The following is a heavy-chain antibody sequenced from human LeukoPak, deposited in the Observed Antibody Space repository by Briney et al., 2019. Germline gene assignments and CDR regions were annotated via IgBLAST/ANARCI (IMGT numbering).Heavy chain of an antibody. Sequence: ASVKVSCKASGYTFTNYYMHWVRQAPGQGLEWMGWINPHSDGTNYAQKFQGRVTMTRDTSISTAYMELSRLRSDDTAVYYCARDRFKVDYPHWFDPWGQGTLVTVSS. CDR2: INPHSDGT. D-gene: IGHD4-11*01. CDR1: GYTFTNYY. V-gene: IGHV1-2*02. CDR3: ARDRFKVDYPHWFDP. J-gene: IGHJ5*02.